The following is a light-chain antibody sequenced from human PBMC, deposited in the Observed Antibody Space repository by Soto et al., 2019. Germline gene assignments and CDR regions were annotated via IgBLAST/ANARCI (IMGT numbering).Light chain of an antibody. CDR3: QPYGSSPRT. J-gene: IGKJ2*01. CDR2: GAS. CDR1: QSVSSSY. Sequence: EIVLTQSPGTLSLSPGERTTLSCRASQSVSSSYLAWYQQKPGQAPRLLIYGASSRATGIPDRFSGSGSGTDFTLTISRLAPEDFAVYYCQPYGSSPRTFGQGTKLEIK. V-gene: IGKV3-20*01.